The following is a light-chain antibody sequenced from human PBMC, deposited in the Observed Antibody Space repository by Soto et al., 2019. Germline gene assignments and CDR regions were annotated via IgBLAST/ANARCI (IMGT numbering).Light chain of an antibody. CDR3: SSYTSSSTLEWV. Sequence: QSALTQPASVSGSPGQSSTISCTGTSSDVGGYNYVSWYQQHPGKDPKLMIYDVSNRPSGVSNRFSGSKSGNTASRTISGLQAEDEADYYCSSYTSSSTLEWVFGGGTKLTVL. J-gene: IGLJ3*02. CDR2: DVS. CDR1: SSDVGGYNY. V-gene: IGLV2-14*01.